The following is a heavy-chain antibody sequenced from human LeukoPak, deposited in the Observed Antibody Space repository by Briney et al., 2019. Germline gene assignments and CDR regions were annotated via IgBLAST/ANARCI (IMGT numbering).Heavy chain of an antibody. CDR3: AKDSKYYPQNIVVVPAAIVGDAFDI. D-gene: IGHD2-2*02. J-gene: IGHJ3*02. V-gene: IGHV3-30*18. CDR1: GFTFSSYG. Sequence: PGRSLRLSCAASGFTFSSYGMHWVRQAPGKGLEWVAVISYDGSNKYYADSVKGRFTISRDNSKNTLYLQMNSLRAEDTAVYYCAKDSKYYPQNIVVVPAAIVGDAFDIWGQGTMVTVSS. CDR2: ISYDGSNK.